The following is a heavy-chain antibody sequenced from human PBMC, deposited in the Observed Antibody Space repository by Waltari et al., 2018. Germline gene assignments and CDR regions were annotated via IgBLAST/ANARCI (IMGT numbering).Heavy chain of an antibody. Sequence: EVQLVQSGGGIKKPGESLMISCQGSGYSFSNHWIAWVRQVPGKGLEWMGISFPGDADDRYRTSHQGHFTISVDKSINTAYLQWSSLEASDTAIYYCARHPLRSDCGRDCYYYFDSWGQGTRVTVSS. V-gene: IGHV5-51*01. CDR3: ARHPLRSDCGRDCYYYFDS. CDR1: GYSFSNHW. CDR2: SFPGDADD. J-gene: IGHJ4*02. D-gene: IGHD2-21*02.